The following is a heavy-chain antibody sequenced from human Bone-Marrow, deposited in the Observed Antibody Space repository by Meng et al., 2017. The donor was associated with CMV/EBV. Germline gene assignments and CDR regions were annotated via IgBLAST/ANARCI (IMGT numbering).Heavy chain of an antibody. V-gene: IGHV3-48*04. CDR2: ISSSSSTI. CDR3: AIEPITIFGVVTGALGY. CDR1: GFTFSSYS. J-gene: IGHJ4*02. Sequence: GESLKISCAASGFTFSSYSMNWVRQAPGKGLEWVSYISSSSSTIYYADSVKGRFTISRDNAKNSLYLQTNSLRAEDTAVYYCAIEPITIFGVVTGALGYWDQGTLGTVSS. D-gene: IGHD3-3*01.